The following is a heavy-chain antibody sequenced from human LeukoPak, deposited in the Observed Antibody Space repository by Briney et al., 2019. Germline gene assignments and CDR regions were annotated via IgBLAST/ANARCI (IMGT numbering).Heavy chain of an antibody. Sequence: PSETLSLTCTVSGGSISSYYGAWIRQSPGKGLEWIGSIYYSGSANYNPSLQSRVTLSVDPSKNQFSLQLSSVTAADTAVYYCARGRNGDFDYWGQGTLVTVSS. D-gene: IGHD4-17*01. CDR3: ARGRNGDFDY. CDR1: GGSISSYY. V-gene: IGHV4-39*01. J-gene: IGHJ4*02. CDR2: IYYSGSA.